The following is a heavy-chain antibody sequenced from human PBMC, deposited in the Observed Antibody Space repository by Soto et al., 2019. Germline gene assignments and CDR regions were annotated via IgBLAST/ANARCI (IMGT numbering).Heavy chain of an antibody. Sequence: QVQLVQSGAEVKKPGSSVKVSCKASGGTFSSYTISWVRQAPGQGLEWMGRIIPILGIANYAQKFKGSVTITADKSTSTAYMELSSLRAEDTAVYYCARATVTTDIYAFDIWGQGTMVTVSS. CDR1: GGTFSSYT. D-gene: IGHD4-17*01. CDR2: IIPILGIA. CDR3: ARATVTTDIYAFDI. J-gene: IGHJ3*02. V-gene: IGHV1-69*02.